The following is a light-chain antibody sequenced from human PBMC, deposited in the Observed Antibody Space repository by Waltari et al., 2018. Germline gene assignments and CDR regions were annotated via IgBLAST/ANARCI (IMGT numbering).Light chain of an antibody. Sequence: QSALTQPASVSGSPGQSITISCTGTSSDIGGDNYVSCYQQVPGKAPKLIIYDVSNRPSGVSSRCSGYKSGNTASLTSSGLQAEDEANYYCSSYIDSSTLELFGGGTSLTVL. J-gene: IGLJ2*01. CDR1: SSDIGGDNY. CDR3: SSYIDSSTLEL. CDR2: DVS. V-gene: IGLV2-14*03.